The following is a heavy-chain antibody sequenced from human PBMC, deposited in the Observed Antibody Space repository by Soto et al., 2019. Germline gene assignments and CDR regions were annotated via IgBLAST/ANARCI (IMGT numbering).Heavy chain of an antibody. D-gene: IGHD6-13*01. J-gene: IGHJ4*02. V-gene: IGHV4-59*01. Sequence: QVQLQESGPGLVKPSETLSLTCTVSGGSISGYYWSWIRQPPGKGLEGIGYIYYSGSTNYNPSLKRRVAISVDPSTTQSALKLSSVTAADTGVYYCTQSAQINSRSCYRDWGQGTLVPVSS. CDR3: TQSAQINSRSCYRD. CDR2: IYYSGST. CDR1: GGSISGYY.